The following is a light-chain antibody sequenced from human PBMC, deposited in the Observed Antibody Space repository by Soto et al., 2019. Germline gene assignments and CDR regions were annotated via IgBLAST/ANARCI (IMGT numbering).Light chain of an antibody. J-gene: IGLJ1*01. CDR3: NSYTSSSTYV. CDR1: SSDVGGFNY. V-gene: IGLV2-14*03. CDR2: DVT. Sequence: QSALTHPASVSGSPVQSITISCTGTSSDVGGFNYVSWYQQHPGKAPKLMIYDVTNRPSGVSYRFSGSKSGNTASLTISGLQDEDEADYYCNSYTSSSTYVFGTGTKVTVL.